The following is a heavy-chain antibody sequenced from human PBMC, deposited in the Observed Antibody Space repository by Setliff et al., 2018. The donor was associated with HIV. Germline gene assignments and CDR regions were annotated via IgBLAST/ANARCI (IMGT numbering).Heavy chain of an antibody. V-gene: IGHV4-4*02. D-gene: IGHD3-10*01. J-gene: IGHJ5*02. CDR2: IYHSGST. CDR1: GDSISRNYW. Sequence: SETLSLTCAVSGDSISRNYWWSWVRQPPGKGLEWIGKIYHSGSTNFNPSLQSRVTISVDKSKNQFSLHLPSVTAADTGVYYCAQESPTDYGSWYFDAWGPGTLVTVSS. CDR3: AQESPTDYGSWYFDA.